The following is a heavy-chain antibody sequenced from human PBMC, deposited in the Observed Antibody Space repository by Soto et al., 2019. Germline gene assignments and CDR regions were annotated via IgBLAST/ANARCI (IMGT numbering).Heavy chain of an antibody. V-gene: IGHV4-59*11. CDR1: GGSISSHY. Sequence: SETLSLTCFVAGGSISSHYWSWIRQPPGKGLEWIGYVTDMGTTSYSPSLKSRVTISLDTSKRQFSLKVISVTAADTAVYYCARYGDGFDDFYFDYWGQGSLVTVSS. J-gene: IGHJ4*02. CDR3: ARYGDGFDDFYFDY. D-gene: IGHD5-12*01. CDR2: VTDMGTT.